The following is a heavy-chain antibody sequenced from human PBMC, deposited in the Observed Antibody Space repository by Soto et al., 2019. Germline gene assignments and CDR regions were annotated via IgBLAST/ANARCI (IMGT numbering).Heavy chain of an antibody. D-gene: IGHD2-15*01. CDR1: GFTFSNAW. V-gene: IGHV3-15*01. J-gene: IGHJ4*02. CDR2: IKSKTDGGTT. Sequence: EVQLVESGGGLVKPGGSLRLSCAASGFTFSNAWMSWVRQAPGKGLEWVGRIKSKTDGGTTDYAAPVNGRFTISRADSKNTLYLQMNSLKTEDTAVYYCTTLDIVVVVAATYWGQGTLVTVSS. CDR3: TTLDIVVVVAATY.